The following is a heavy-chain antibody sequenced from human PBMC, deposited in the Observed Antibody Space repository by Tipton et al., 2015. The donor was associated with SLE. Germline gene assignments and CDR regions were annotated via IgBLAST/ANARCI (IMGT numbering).Heavy chain of an antibody. CDR3: ARGGGSYGSGSYYPMDV. Sequence: TLSLTCTVSNGSISSSPYYWGWIRQSPGKGLEWVGEINHSGSTNYNPSLKSRVTISIDTSKNQFSLKLSSVTAADTAVYYCARGGGSYGSGSYYPMDVWGQGTTVTVSS. D-gene: IGHD3-10*01. V-gene: IGHV4-39*07. CDR1: NGSISSSPYY. CDR2: INHSGST. J-gene: IGHJ6*02.